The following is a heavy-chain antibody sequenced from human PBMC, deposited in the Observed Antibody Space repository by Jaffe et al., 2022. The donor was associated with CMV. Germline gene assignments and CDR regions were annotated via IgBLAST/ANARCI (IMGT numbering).Heavy chain of an antibody. J-gene: IGHJ3*02. CDR1: GFTFDDYA. V-gene: IGHV3-9*01. CDR2: ISWNSGSI. D-gene: IGHD1-26*01. Sequence: EVQLVESGGGLVQPGRSLRLSCAASGFTFDDYAMHWVRQAPGKGLEWVSGISWNSGSIGYADSVKGRFTISRDNAKNSLYLQMNSLRAEDTALYYCAKDSGSHGDAFDIWGQGTMVTVSS. CDR3: AKDSGSHGDAFDI.